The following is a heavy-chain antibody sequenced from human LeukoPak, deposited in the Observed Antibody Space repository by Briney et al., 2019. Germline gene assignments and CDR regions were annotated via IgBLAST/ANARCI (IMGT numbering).Heavy chain of an antibody. Sequence: GASMKGSCKSSAYSFTGYYMHWVRQAPGQGLEWMGCINPNSGGTDYAQKFQGRVNMTRDTSISTAYMELSRLTSDDTAVYYCAGLSGYDPYYFDYWGQGTLVAVSS. D-gene: IGHD5-12*01. V-gene: IGHV1-2*02. CDR3: AGLSGYDPYYFDY. J-gene: IGHJ4*02. CDR2: INPNSGGT. CDR1: AYSFTGYY.